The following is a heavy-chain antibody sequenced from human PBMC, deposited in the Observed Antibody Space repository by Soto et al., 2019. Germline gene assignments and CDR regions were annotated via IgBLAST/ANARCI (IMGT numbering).Heavy chain of an antibody. D-gene: IGHD5-12*01. J-gene: IGHJ4*02. CDR2: ISAYNGNT. V-gene: IGHV1-18*01. CDR3: ARDLVPGYTGFYDY. Sequence: ASVNVSCKTSGYTFSNYVVNWVRQAPGQGLEWMGWISAYNGNTNFAQKLQGRVSLTTDTSSTTAYIELRSLTSDDTAVYYCARDLVPGYTGFYDYWGQGTLVTVSS. CDR1: GYTFSNYV.